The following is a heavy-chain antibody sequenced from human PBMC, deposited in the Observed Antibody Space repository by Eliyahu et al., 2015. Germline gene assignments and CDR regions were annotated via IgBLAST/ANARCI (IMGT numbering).Heavy chain of an antibody. CDR1: GGSFSGYY. Sequence: QVQLQQWGAGLLKPSETLSXTCAVYGGSFSGYYWSWXRQPPGKGLEWIGEINXSGSTNYNPSLKSRVTISVDTSKNQFSLKLSSVTAADTAVYYCARSLWGSYPKPRRGWFDPWGQGTLVTVSS. CDR3: ARSLWGSYPKPRRGWFDP. V-gene: IGHV4-34*01. J-gene: IGHJ5*02. CDR2: INXSGST. D-gene: IGHD3-16*02.